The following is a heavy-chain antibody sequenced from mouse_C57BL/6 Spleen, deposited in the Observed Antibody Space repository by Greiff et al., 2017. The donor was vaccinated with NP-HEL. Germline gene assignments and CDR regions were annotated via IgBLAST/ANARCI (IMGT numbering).Heavy chain of an antibody. CDR3: ANYYGSSYYAMDY. Sequence: ESGPGLAKPSQSLSLTCSVTGYSITSGYYWNWIRQFPGNKLEWMGYISYDGSNNYNPSLKNRISITRDTSKNQFFLKLNSVTTEDTATYYCANYYGSSYYAMDYWGQGTSVTVSS. D-gene: IGHD1-1*01. CDR2: ISYDGSN. J-gene: IGHJ4*01. CDR1: GYSITSGYY. V-gene: IGHV3-6*01.